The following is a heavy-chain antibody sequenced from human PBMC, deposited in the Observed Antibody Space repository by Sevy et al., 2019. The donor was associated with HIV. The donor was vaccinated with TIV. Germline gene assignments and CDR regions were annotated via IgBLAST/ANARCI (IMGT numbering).Heavy chain of an antibody. V-gene: IGHV3-43*01. CDR1: GFTFDDYT. CDR3: ARAPGGSYNYFDY. D-gene: IGHD1-26*01. CDR2: ISWDGGST. Sequence: GGSLRLSCAASGFTFDDYTMHWVRQAPGKGLEWVSLISWDGGSTYYADSVKGRFTISRDNSKNSLYLQTNSLRTEDTALYYCARAPGGSYNYFDYWGQGTMVTVSS. J-gene: IGHJ4*02.